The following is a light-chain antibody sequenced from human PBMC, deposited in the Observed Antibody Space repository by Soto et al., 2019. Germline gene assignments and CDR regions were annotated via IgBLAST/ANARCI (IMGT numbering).Light chain of an antibody. CDR2: DNN. CDR3: GTWDSILSVV. CDR1: SSNIGNNY. V-gene: IGLV1-51*01. Sequence: QSALTQPPSVSAAPGQTGTISCSGSSSNIGNNYVSWYQQLPGTAPKLLIYDNNKPPSGIPDRFSGSKSGTSATLGITGLQTGDEADYYCGTWDSILSVVFGGGTKVTVL. J-gene: IGLJ2*01.